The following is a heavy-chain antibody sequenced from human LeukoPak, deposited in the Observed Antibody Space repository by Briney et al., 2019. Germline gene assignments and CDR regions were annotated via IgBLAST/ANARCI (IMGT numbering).Heavy chain of an antibody. V-gene: IGHV4-38-2*02. D-gene: IGHD2-15*01. CDR1: GYSISSGYY. CDR2: IYHSGST. J-gene: IGHJ4*02. Sequence: SETLSLTCTVSGYSISSGYYWGWIRQPPGKGLEWIGSIYHSGSTYYNPSLKSRVTISVDTSKNQFSLKLSSVTAADTAVYYCAREIVVVAGPPRAEFDYWGQGTLVTVSS. CDR3: AREIVVVAGPPRAEFDY.